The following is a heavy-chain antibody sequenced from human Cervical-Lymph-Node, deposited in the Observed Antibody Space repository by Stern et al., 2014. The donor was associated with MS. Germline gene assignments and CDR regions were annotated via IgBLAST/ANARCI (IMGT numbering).Heavy chain of an antibody. D-gene: IGHD6-19*01. CDR2: IYDDGTT. CDR1: GGSINNYY. V-gene: IGHV4-59*08. J-gene: IGHJ4*02. Sequence: VQLVESGPGLVKPSETLSLTCTVSGGSINNYYWTWVRQPPGKGLEWIGYIYDDGTTNYNPSLKSRVTMSADTSKTQFSLKLPSMTAADTAVYYCAFHTSGRTDHFDNWGQGTLVTVSS. CDR3: AFHTSGRTDHFDN.